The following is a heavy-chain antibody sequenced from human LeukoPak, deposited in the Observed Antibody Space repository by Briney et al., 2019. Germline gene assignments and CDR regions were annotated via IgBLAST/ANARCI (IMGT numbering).Heavy chain of an antibody. CDR3: AKSRSGWELYYYGMDV. J-gene: IGHJ6*02. CDR1: GFTFDDYA. D-gene: IGHD6-19*01. CDR2: ISWNSGSI. V-gene: IGHV3-9*01. Sequence: PGRSLRLSCAASGFTFDDYAMHWVRQAPGKGLEWVSGISWNSGSIGYADSVKGRFTISRDNAKNSLYLQMNSLRAEVTALYYCAKSRSGWELYYYGMDVWGQGTTVTVSS.